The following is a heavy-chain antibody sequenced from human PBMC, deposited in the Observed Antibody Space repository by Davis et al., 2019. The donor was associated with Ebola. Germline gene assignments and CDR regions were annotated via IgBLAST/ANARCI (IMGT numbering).Heavy chain of an antibody. Sequence: ASVKVSCKASGYTFTSYDINWVRQATGQGLEWMGWMNPNSGNTGYAQKFQGRVTMTRNTSISTAYMELSSLRSEDTAVYYCARGSIAVGGNWFDPWGQGTLVTVSS. CDR1: GYTFTSYD. V-gene: IGHV1-8*01. J-gene: IGHJ5*02. CDR2: MNPNSGNT. CDR3: ARGSIAVGGNWFDP. D-gene: IGHD6-19*01.